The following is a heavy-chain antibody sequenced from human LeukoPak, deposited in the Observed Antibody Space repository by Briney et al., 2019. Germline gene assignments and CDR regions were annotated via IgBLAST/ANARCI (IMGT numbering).Heavy chain of an antibody. J-gene: IGHJ5*02. D-gene: IGHD4-23*01. Sequence: ASVKVSCKASGYTFTSYGISGVRQAPGQGLEWMGWISAYNGNTNYAQKLQGRVTMTTDTSTSTAYMELRSLRSDDTAVYYCARTVTVVTPAYNWFDPWGQGTLVTVSS. CDR2: ISAYNGNT. CDR1: GYTFTSYG. V-gene: IGHV1-18*01. CDR3: ARTVTVVTPAYNWFDP.